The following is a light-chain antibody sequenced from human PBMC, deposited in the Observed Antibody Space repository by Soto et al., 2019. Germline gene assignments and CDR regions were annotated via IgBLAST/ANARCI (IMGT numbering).Light chain of an antibody. CDR3: QQYNDWLLT. CDR1: QRVSSGY. V-gene: IGKV3-15*01. CDR2: GAS. J-gene: IGKJ1*01. Sequence: EVVLTQSPGTLSLSPGERATLSCRASQRVSSGYLAWYQQKPGQAPRLLIYGASSRATGIPARFSGRGSGTEFTLTVTSLQSEDFAVYYCQQYNDWLLTFGQGTKV.